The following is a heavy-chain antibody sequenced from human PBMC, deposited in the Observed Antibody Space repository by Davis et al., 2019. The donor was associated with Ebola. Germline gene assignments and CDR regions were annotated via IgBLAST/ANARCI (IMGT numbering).Heavy chain of an antibody. J-gene: IGHJ4*02. Sequence: ASVKVSCKASGYIFTSYAMHWVRQAPGQRLEWMGWINGGNGDTKYSQKFRDRVTITRDTSASTSYMELSSLRSEDTAVYYCARMLWSGYYFDYWGQGTLVTVSS. D-gene: IGHD3-10*02. CDR2: INGGNGDT. CDR3: ARMLWSGYYFDY. V-gene: IGHV1-3*01. CDR1: GYIFTSYA.